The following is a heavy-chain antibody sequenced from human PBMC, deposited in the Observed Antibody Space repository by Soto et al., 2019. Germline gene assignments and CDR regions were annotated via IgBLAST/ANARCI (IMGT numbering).Heavy chain of an antibody. J-gene: IGHJ2*01. D-gene: IGHD2-8*01. Sequence: GGSLRLSCAASGFTFSNYWMHWVRQGPGKGLVWVSRIHVDGSTTSFADSVKGRFTISRDSAKNTLYLQMNSLRAEDTAVYYCARSPGVNWYFDLWGRGTLVTVSS. CDR3: ARSPGVNWYFDL. V-gene: IGHV3-74*01. CDR1: GFTFSNYW. CDR2: IHVDGSTT.